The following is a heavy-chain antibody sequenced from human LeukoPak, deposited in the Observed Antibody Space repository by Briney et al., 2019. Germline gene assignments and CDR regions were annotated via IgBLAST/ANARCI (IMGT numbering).Heavy chain of an antibody. V-gene: IGHV3-7*01. CDR3: ARDLVGATTSDY. Sequence: GGSLRLSCSASGFTFSTYWMSWVRQAPGKGLEWVANMKRDGSEIYYVDSVRGRFTISRDNARNSLYLQMNSLRAEDTAVYYCARDLVGATTSDYWGQGTLVTVSS. CDR2: MKRDGSEI. CDR1: GFTFSTYW. J-gene: IGHJ4*02. D-gene: IGHD1-26*01.